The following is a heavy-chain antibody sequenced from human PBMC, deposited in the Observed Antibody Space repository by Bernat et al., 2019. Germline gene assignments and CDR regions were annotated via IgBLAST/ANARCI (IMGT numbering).Heavy chain of an antibody. CDR1: GFTFSSYW. CDR2: INSDGSST. D-gene: IGHD3-3*01. V-gene: IGHV3-74*01. J-gene: IGHJ4*02. Sequence: EVQLVESGGGLVQPGGSLRLSCAASGFTFSSYWMHWVRQAPGKGLVWVSRINSDGSSTSYADSVKGRFTISRDNAKNTLYLQMNSLRAEDTAVYYCARVADSAITIFGVVYYFDYWGQGTLVTVPS. CDR3: ARVADSAITIFGVVYYFDY.